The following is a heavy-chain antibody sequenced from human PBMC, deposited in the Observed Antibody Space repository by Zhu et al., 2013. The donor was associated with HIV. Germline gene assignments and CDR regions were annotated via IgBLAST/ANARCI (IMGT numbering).Heavy chain of an antibody. D-gene: IGHD3-22*01. CDR3: ARGSPRYYYDSSGWTWFDP. J-gene: IGHJ5*02. V-gene: IGHV1-46*01. Sequence: QVQLVQSGAEVKKPGASVKVSCKASGYTFTSYYLHWVRQAPGQGLEWMGIINPSGGSTGYAQKFQGRVTMTRDTSTSTVYMELSSLRSEDTAVYYGARGSPRYYYDSSGWTWFDPWGQGTLVTGLL. CDR2: INPSGGST. CDR1: GYTFTSYY.